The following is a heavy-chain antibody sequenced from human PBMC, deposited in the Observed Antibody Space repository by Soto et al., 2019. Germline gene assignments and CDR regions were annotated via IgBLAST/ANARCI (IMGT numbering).Heavy chain of an antibody. Sequence: EVQLLESGGGLVQPGGSLRLSCAVSGFSFSTYGVTWVRQAPGKGLEWVCGVSGGSGVTHYADSVKGRFTITGDDSKNTVYLHMDSLSAEDTAVYYCAKDRHYPRDYFHYWGQGTLVTVSS. CDR1: GFSFSTYG. D-gene: IGHD3-10*01. CDR3: AKDRHYPRDYFHY. CDR2: VSGGSGVT. V-gene: IGHV3-23*01. J-gene: IGHJ4*02.